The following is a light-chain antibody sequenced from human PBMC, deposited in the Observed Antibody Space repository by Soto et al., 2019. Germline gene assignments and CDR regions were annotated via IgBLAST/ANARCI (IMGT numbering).Light chain of an antibody. CDR3: QQLNTYPVT. J-gene: IGKJ3*01. Sequence: DIQLTQSPSFLSASVGDRVTITCRASQGISSYLAWYQQKPGKAPNLLIYAASILQSGVPSRFSGSGSGTEFTLTVSSLQPEDFATYYCQQLNTYPVTFGPGTNVHIK. CDR1: QGISSY. CDR2: AAS. V-gene: IGKV1-9*01.